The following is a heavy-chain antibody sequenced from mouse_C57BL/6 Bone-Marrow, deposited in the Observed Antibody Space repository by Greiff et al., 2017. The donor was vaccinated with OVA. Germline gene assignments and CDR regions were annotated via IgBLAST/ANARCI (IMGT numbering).Heavy chain of an antibody. CDR3: ARRITTAYYAMDY. Sequence: EVQGVESGGDLVKPGGSLKLSCAASGFTFSSYGMSWVRQTPDKRLEWVATISSGGSYTYYPDSVKGRFTISRDNAKNTLYLQMSSLKSEVTAMYYCARRITTAYYAMDYWGQGTSVTVSS. CDR1: GFTFSSYG. J-gene: IGHJ4*01. D-gene: IGHD1-2*01. CDR2: ISSGGSYT. V-gene: IGHV5-6*01.